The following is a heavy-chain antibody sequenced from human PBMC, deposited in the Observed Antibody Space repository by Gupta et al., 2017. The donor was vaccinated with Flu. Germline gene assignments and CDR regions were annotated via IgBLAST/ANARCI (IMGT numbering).Heavy chain of an antibody. D-gene: IGHD3-22*01. Sequence: QVQLQESGPGLVKPSETLSLTCTVSGGSISSYYWNWIRQPPGRGLEWIGYIYYSGSTNYNPSLKSRVTISVDTSQNLFSLELKSVTAADTAVYYCARQSHHRDSSRFYYERWFDPWGQGTLVTVSS. V-gene: IGHV4-59*08. J-gene: IGHJ5*02. CDR1: GGSISSYY. CDR2: IYYSGST. CDR3: ARQSHHRDSSRFYYERWFDP.